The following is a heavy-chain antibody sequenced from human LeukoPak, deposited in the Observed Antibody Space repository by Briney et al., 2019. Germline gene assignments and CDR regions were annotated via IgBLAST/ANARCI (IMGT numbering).Heavy chain of an antibody. CDR3: ARSYYYDSSGYGDYFDY. D-gene: IGHD3-22*01. CDR1: GYTFSSYA. Sequence: ASVTVSCKASGYTFSSYAMNWVRQAPGQGLEWMGWINTNTGNPTYAQGFTGRFVFSLDTSVSTAYLQVNSLKAEDTAVYYCARSYYYDSSGYGDYFDYWGQGTLVTVSS. V-gene: IGHV7-4-1*02. J-gene: IGHJ4*02. CDR2: INTNTGNP.